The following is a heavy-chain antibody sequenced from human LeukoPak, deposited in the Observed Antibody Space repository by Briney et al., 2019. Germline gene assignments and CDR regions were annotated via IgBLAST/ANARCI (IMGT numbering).Heavy chain of an antibody. D-gene: IGHD6-19*01. CDR3: ARHGWSSGWLDY. Sequence: SETLSLTCTVSGGSISSSSYYWGWIRQPPGKGLEWIGSIYYSGSTYYNPSLKSRVTISVDTSKNQFSLKLSSVTAADSAVYYCARHGWSSGWLDYWGQGTLVTVSS. J-gene: IGHJ4*02. V-gene: IGHV4-39*01. CDR1: GGSISSSSYY. CDR2: IYYSGST.